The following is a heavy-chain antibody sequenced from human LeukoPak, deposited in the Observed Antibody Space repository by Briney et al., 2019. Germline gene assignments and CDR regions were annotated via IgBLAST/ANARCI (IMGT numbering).Heavy chain of an antibody. J-gene: IGHJ4*02. CDR2: VYHSGST. V-gene: IGHV4-39*01. Sequence: PSETLSLTCTVSGDSISSSSYYWGWIRQPPGKGLEWIGSVYHSGSTYHTPSLKSRVTISVDTSNNRFSLKLNSVTAADTAVYYCARHAAVISLDYWGQGTLVTVSS. CDR3: ARHAAVISLDY. D-gene: IGHD2-21*01. CDR1: GDSISSSSYY.